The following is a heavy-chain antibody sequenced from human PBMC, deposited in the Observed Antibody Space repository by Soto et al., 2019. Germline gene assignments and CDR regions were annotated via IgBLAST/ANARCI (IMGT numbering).Heavy chain of an antibody. CDR3: AREDVERATIAGIYCYYYGMDV. Sequence: ASVKVSCKASGYTFTSYGISWVRQAPGQGREWMGWISAYNGNTNYAQKRQGRDTMTTDTSTSTAYMELRSLRTDDPAVDYWAREDVERATIAGIYCYYYGMDVWGQGTTVTVSS. V-gene: IGHV1-18*01. CDR2: ISAYNGNT. CDR1: GYTFTSYG. D-gene: IGHD5-12*01. J-gene: IGHJ6*02.